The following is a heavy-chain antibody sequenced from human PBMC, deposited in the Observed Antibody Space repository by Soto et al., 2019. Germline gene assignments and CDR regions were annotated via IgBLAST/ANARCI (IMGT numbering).Heavy chain of an antibody. CDR2: IHYSGST. J-gene: IGHJ4*02. D-gene: IGHD6-13*01. CDR3: ARGGRSAAAGTGRGAFDY. Sequence: SETLSLTCTVSGVSISDYYWSWIRQPPGKGLEWIGYIHYSGSTDYNPSLKSRVTISVDTSKNQFSLELTSVTATDTAVYYCARGGRSAAAGTGRGAFDYWGQGTLVTVSS. V-gene: IGHV4-59*01. CDR1: GVSISDYY.